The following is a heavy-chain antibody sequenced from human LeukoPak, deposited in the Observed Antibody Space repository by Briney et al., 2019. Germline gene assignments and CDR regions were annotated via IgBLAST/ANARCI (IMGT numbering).Heavy chain of an antibody. D-gene: IGHD3-22*01. Sequence: ASVKVSFKASGYTFTSYFLHWVRQAPGQGLEWMGVIIPSGGTTNYAQKFQGRLATTRDMSTSTVYMELSSLRSEDTAVYYCARVGPSNCYDSSEYFQHWGQGTLVTVSS. CDR1: GYTFTSYF. V-gene: IGHV1-46*01. J-gene: IGHJ1*01. CDR3: ARVGPSNCYDSSEYFQH. CDR2: IIPSGGTT.